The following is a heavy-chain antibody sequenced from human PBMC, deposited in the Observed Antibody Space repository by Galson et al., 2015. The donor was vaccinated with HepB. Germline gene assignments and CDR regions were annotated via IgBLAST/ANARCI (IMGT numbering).Heavy chain of an antibody. Sequence: SVKVSCKASGGTFTSYYMHWVRQAPGQGLEWMGIINPSGGSTSYAQKFQGRVTMTRDTSTSTVYMELSSLRSEDTAVYYCASSGRNSGSYYYFDYWGQGTLVTVSS. V-gene: IGHV1-46*01. CDR3: ASSGRNSGSYYYFDY. CDR1: GGTFTSYY. CDR2: INPSGGST. D-gene: IGHD1-26*01. J-gene: IGHJ4*02.